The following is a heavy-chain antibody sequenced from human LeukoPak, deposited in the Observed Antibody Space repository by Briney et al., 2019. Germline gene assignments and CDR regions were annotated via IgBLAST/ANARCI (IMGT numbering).Heavy chain of an antibody. D-gene: IGHD1-1*01. CDR1: GFTFSSYA. J-gene: IGHJ3*02. CDR2: ISGSGGST. CDR3: AKYEGLNDVSGAFDI. Sequence: GGSLRLSCAASGFTFSSYAMSWVRQAPRKGLEWVSAISGSGGSTYYADSVKGRFTISRDNSKNTLYLQMNSLRAEDTAVYYCAKYEGLNDVSGAFDIWGQGTMVTVSS. V-gene: IGHV3-23*01.